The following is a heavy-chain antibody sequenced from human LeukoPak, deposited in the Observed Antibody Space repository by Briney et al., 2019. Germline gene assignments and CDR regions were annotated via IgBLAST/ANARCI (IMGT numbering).Heavy chain of an antibody. Sequence: GGSLRLSCAVSGLTFSSSWMDWVRQAPGKGLEWVASINPDGIKRYSADSVKGQFTISRDNARNSLYLQMDSLRVEDTALYYCARDLAFSRLDYWGQGVLVTVSS. CDR1: GLTFSSSW. V-gene: IGHV3-7*01. D-gene: IGHD2/OR15-2a*01. CDR2: INPDGIKR. CDR3: ARDLAFSRLDY. J-gene: IGHJ4*02.